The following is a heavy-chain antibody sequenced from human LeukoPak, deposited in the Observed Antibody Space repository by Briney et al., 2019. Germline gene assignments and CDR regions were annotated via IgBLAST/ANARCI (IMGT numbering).Heavy chain of an antibody. V-gene: IGHV4-61*01. CDR1: GGSVSSGSYY. CDR2: IYYSGST. CDR3: ARDQDGMDV. Sequence: SETLSLTCTVSGGSVSSGSYYWGWIRQPPGKGLEWIGYIYYSGSTNYNPSLKSRVTISVDTSKNQFSLKLSSVTAADTAVYYCARDQDGMDVWGKGTTVTVSS. J-gene: IGHJ6*04.